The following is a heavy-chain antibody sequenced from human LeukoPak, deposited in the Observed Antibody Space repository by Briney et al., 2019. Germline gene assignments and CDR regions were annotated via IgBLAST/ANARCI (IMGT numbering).Heavy chain of an antibody. V-gene: IGHV3-21*01. CDR2: ISSSCSYI. CDR3: AKVLEQRVPDY. Sequence: GGLLRLSCASSGFTFSNYGMNWGRKARGKGLEWGLYISSSCSYIYYADSVKGRFTISRDNAKNSLYLQMNSLRAEDTAVYYCAKVLEQRVPDYWGQGTLVTVSS. D-gene: IGHD6-6*01. J-gene: IGHJ4*02. CDR1: GFTFSNYG.